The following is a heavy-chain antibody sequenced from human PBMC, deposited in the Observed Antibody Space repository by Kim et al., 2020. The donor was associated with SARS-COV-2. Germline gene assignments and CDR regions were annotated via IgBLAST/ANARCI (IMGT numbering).Heavy chain of an antibody. Sequence: SETLSLTCAVYGGSFSGYYWSWIRQPPGKGLEWIGEINHSGSTNYNPSLKSRVTISVDTSKNQFSLKLSSVTAADTAVYYCARGGPRGVPAATSYYYGMDVWGQGTTVTVSS. CDR3: ARGGPRGVPAATSYYYGMDV. D-gene: IGHD2-2*01. CDR2: INHSGST. CDR1: GGSFSGYY. V-gene: IGHV4-34*01. J-gene: IGHJ6*02.